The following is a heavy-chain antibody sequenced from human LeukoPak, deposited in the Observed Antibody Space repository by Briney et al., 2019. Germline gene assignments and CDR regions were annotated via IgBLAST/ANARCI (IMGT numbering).Heavy chain of an antibody. V-gene: IGHV1-69*06. J-gene: IGHJ6*04. CDR2: IIPIFGTA. D-gene: IGHD3-9*01. CDR3: AARFYDILTGNYYYGMDV. Sequence: SVKVSCKASGGTFSSYAISWVRQAPGQGLEWMGGIIPIFGTANYAQKFQGRITVTADKSTSTAYMELSSLRSEDTAVYYCAARFYDILTGNYYYGMDVWGKGTTVTVSS. CDR1: GGTFSSYA.